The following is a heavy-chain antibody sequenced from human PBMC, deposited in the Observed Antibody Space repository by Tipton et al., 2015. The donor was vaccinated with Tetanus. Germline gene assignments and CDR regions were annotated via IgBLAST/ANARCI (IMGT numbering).Heavy chain of an antibody. J-gene: IGHJ4*02. CDR2: IHYSGST. CDR3: AITGWFGHRPAFDS. CDR1: GASISGYY. D-gene: IGHD3-10*01. Sequence: TLSLTCTVSGASISGYYWNWIRQPPGKGLEWIGYIHYSGSTNYNPSLRSRVTLSIDTSKTQFSLNLISVTPADTAVYYCAITGWFGHRPAFDSWGQGTLVTVSS. V-gene: IGHV4-59*07.